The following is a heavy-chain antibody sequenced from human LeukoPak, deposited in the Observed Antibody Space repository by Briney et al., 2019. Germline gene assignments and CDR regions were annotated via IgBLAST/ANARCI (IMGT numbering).Heavy chain of an antibody. CDR2: IHGGGAT. CDR3: ARGLNRAFDY. V-gene: IGHV3-53*01. Sequence: GGSLRLSXAASGFIASRNFMSWVRQAPGKGLGWVAVIHGGGATYYADSVKGRFTISRDNSKNTVDLHINSLRAEDTAAYYCARGLNRAFDYWGQRTLVTVSS. J-gene: IGHJ4*02. D-gene: IGHD1-14*01. CDR1: GFIASRNF.